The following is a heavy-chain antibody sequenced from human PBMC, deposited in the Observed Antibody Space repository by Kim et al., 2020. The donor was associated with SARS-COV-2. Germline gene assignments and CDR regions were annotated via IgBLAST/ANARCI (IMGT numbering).Heavy chain of an antibody. CDR2: IYYSGST. V-gene: IGHV4-59*01. J-gene: IGHJ6*02. Sequence: SETLSLTCTVSGGSISSYYWSWIRQPPGKGLEWIGYIYYSGSTNYNPSLKSRVTISVDTSKNQFSLKLSSVTAADTAVYYCARDRGGDYGGYYYYGMDVWGQGTTVTVSS. D-gene: IGHD4-17*01. CDR1: GGSISSYY. CDR3: ARDRGGDYGGYYYYGMDV.